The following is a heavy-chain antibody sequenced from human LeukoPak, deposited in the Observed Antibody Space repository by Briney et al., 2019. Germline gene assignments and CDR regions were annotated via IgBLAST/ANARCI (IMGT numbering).Heavy chain of an antibody. D-gene: IGHD4-17*01. V-gene: IGHV3-48*01. J-gene: IGHJ4*02. CDR3: ARDRLHYVEYEKTFDH. CDR1: GFTFSSYS. CDR2: ISSSSSII. Sequence: GGSLRFSCAVSGFTFSSYSMNWARQAPGKGLEWVSYISSSSSIIYYADSVKGRFTISRDNAKTSLYLQMNSLRAEDTAVYYCARDRLHYVEYEKTFDHWGQGTLVTVSS.